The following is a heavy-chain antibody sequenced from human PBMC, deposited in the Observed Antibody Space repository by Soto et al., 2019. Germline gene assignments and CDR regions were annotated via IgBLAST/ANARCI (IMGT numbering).Heavy chain of an antibody. CDR1: GDSVSSNSSA. Sequence: SQTLSLTCAISGDSVSSNSSAWNWISQSPSRGLEWLGRTYYRSKWYNDYAVSVKSRITINPDTSKNQFSLQLNSVTPEDTAVYYCARDSRPDFWSGYFAFDIWGQGTMVTVSS. D-gene: IGHD3-3*01. V-gene: IGHV6-1*01. CDR2: TYYRSKWYN. J-gene: IGHJ3*02. CDR3: ARDSRPDFWSGYFAFDI.